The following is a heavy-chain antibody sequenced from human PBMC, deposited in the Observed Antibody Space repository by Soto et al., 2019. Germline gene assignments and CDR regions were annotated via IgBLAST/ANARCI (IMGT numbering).Heavy chain of an antibody. CDR3: AKDPAAAGHWYFDL. D-gene: IGHD6-13*01. CDR2: ISYDGSNK. V-gene: IGHV3-30*18. J-gene: IGHJ2*01. Sequence: QVQLVESGGGVVQPGRSLRLSCAASGFTFSSYGMHWVRQAPGKGLEWVAVISYDGSNKYYADSVKGRFTISRDNSKNTLYLQMNSLRAEDTAVYYCAKDPAAAGHWYFDLWGRGTLGTVSS. CDR1: GFTFSSYG.